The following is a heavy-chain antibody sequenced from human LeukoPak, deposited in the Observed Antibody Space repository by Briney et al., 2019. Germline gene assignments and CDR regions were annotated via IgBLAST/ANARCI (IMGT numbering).Heavy chain of an antibody. CDR3: ARVQLWYSGRVYYFDY. V-gene: IGHV3-21*01. J-gene: IGHJ4*02. D-gene: IGHD5-18*01. CDR1: GFTFSSYN. Sequence: PGGSLRLSCAASGFTFSSYNMNWVRQAPGKGLEWVSSISSSSSDYIYYADSVKGRFTISRDNAKNSLYLQMNSLRAEDTAVYYCARVQLWYSGRVYYFDYWGQGTLVTVSS. CDR2: ISSSSSDYI.